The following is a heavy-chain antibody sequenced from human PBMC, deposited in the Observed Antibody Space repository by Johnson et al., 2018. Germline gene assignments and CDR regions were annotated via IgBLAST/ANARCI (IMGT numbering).Heavy chain of an antibody. CDR2: IWYDGSNK. V-gene: IGHV3-33*01. Sequence: QEQLVESGGGVVQPGRSLRLSCAASGFTFSSYGMHWVRQAPGKGLEWVAVIWYDGSNKYYADSVKGRFTISRDNSKNTLYLQMNSLTAEDTAGYYCARERSWGIQLYYYYYGMDVWGQGTTVTVS. CDR1: GFTFSSYG. CDR3: ARERSWGIQLYYYYYGMDV. D-gene: IGHD5-18*01. J-gene: IGHJ6*02.